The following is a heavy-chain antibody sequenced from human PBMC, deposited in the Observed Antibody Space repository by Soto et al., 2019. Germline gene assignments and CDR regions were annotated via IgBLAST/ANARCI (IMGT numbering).Heavy chain of an antibody. CDR3: AKDMRPDGVGDIDF. Sequence: GGSLRLSCAASGFTFSNAWMNWVRQAPGKGLEWVGRIKSKTDGGTTDYAAPVKGRFTISRDNSQNTLYLQMNSLRAEDTAIYYCAKDMRPDGVGDIDFWGQGTLVTVSS. J-gene: IGHJ4*02. CDR2: IKSKTDGGTT. D-gene: IGHD3-10*01. V-gene: IGHV3-15*07. CDR1: GFTFSNAW.